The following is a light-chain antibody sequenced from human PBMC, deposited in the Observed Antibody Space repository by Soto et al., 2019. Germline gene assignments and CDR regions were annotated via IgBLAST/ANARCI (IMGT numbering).Light chain of an antibody. J-gene: IGKJ4*01. Sequence: EIVFTQSPATLSLSPGERATLSCRASQSVSSYLAWYQQKPGQAPRLLIYDASNRATGIPARFSSSGSGTDFTLTISSLEXEDFAVYYCQQRSNWPLALTFGGGTKVDIK. CDR1: QSVSSY. CDR3: QQRSNWPLALT. CDR2: DAS. V-gene: IGKV3-11*01.